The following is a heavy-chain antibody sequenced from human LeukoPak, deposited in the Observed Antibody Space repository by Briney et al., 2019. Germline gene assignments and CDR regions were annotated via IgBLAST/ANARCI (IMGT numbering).Heavy chain of an antibody. CDR3: ARDNIRSLDY. Sequence: PGGSLRLSCAASGFSFSSYWMHWVRQAPGKGLVWVSRIDGDGYSTTYADSVKGRFTISRDNAKNTLYLQMNSLRAEDTAVYYCARDNIRSLDYWGQGTLVTVSS. J-gene: IGHJ4*02. D-gene: IGHD1-14*01. CDR2: IDGDGYST. CDR1: GFSFSSYW. V-gene: IGHV3-74*01.